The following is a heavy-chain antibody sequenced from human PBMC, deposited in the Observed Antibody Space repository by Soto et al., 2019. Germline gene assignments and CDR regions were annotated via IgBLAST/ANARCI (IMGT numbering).Heavy chain of an antibody. J-gene: IGHJ4*02. CDR3: VRDFTS. CDR2: IHAGGNS. V-gene: IGHV3-53*01. Sequence: GGSLRLSCTASGFFVTKNYMSWVRQAPGKGPEWVSIIHAGGNSYFADSVKGRFTISRDNSKNTLNLHMNTLRVEDTAVYYCVRDFTSWDQGILVTVSS. CDR1: GFFVTKNY.